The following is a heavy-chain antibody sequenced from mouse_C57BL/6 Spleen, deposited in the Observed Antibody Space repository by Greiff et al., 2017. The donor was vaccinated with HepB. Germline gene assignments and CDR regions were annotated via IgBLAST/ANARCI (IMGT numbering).Heavy chain of an antibody. CDR2: INPNNGGT. Sequence: EVKLQQSGPELVKPGASVKISCKASGYTFTDYYMNWVKQSHGKSLEWIGDINPNNGGTSYNQKFKGKATLTVDKSSSTAYMELRSLTSEDSAVYYCARGGYGNYPYWYFDVWGTGTTVTVSS. V-gene: IGHV1-26*01. D-gene: IGHD2-1*01. J-gene: IGHJ1*03. CDR1: GYTFTDYY. CDR3: ARGGYGNYPYWYFDV.